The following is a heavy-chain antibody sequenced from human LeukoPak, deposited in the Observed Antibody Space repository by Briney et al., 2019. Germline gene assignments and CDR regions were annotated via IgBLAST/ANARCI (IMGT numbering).Heavy chain of an antibody. V-gene: IGHV1-46*01. CDR1: GYTFTGYY. D-gene: IGHD1-14*01. Sequence: ASVKVSCKASGYTFTGYYMHWVRQAPGQGLEWMGIINPSGGSTSYAQKFQGRVTMTRDMSTSTVYMELSSLRSEDTAVYYCARVRRRGISYYYYYMDVWGKGTTVTISS. CDR3: ARVRRRGISYYYYYMDV. J-gene: IGHJ6*03. CDR2: INPSGGST.